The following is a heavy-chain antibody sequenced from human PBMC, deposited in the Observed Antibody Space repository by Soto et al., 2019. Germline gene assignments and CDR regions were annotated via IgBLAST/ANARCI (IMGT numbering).Heavy chain of an antibody. Sequence: GGSLRLSCAASGFTVSSNYMSWVRQAPGKGLEWVSVIYSGGSTYYADSVKGRFTISRDNSKNTLYLQMNSLRAEDTAVYYCARDRGDILTGYTDILFDYWGQGTLVTISS. D-gene: IGHD3-9*01. CDR3: ARDRGDILTGYTDILFDY. J-gene: IGHJ4*02. CDR2: IYSGGST. V-gene: IGHV3-66*01. CDR1: GFTVSSNY.